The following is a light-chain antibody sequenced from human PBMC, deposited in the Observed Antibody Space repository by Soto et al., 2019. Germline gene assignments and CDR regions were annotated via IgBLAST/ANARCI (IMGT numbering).Light chain of an antibody. V-gene: IGLV2-23*01. CDR1: SSDVGSYNL. CDR2: EGS. Sequence: QSALTQPXSVSXSPGQSITXXCTGTSSDVGSYNLVSWYQQHPGKAPKLMIYEGSKRPSGVSNRFSGSKSGNTASLTISGLQAEDEADYYCCSYAGSYVFGTGTKLTVL. CDR3: CSYAGSYV. J-gene: IGLJ1*01.